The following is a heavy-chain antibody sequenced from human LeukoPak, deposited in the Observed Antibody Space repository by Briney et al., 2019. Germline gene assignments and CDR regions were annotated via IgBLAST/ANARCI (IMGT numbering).Heavy chain of an antibody. CDR2: IYPGDSDT. V-gene: IGHV5-51*01. J-gene: IGHJ3*02. D-gene: IGHD3-22*01. Sequence: GESLKISCKGSGYSFTSYWIGWVRQMPGKGLEWMGIIYPGDSDTRYSPSFQGQVTISADKSISTAYLQWSSLKASDTAMYYCARPYYYGSSGYYWNAFDIWGQGTMVTVSS. CDR3: ARPYYYGSSGYYWNAFDI. CDR1: GYSFTSYW.